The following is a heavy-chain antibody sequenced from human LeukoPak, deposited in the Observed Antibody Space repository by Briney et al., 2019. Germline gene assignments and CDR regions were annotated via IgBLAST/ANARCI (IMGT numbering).Heavy chain of an antibody. Sequence: GGSLRLSCAASGFTFSSYAMSWVRQAPGKGLEWVSAISGSGGSTYYADSVKGRFTISRDNSKNTLYLQMNSLRAEDTAVYYCAKTIAVAGTSEINYWGKGTLVTVSS. CDR1: GFTFSSYA. J-gene: IGHJ4*02. CDR2: ISGSGGST. V-gene: IGHV3-23*01. D-gene: IGHD6-19*01. CDR3: AKTIAVAGTSEINY.